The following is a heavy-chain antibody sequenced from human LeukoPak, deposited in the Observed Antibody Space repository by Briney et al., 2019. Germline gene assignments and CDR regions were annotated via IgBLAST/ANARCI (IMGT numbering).Heavy chain of an antibody. V-gene: IGHV4-59*01. CDR3: ARDKIVVVPAASYYYGMDV. CDR2: IYYSVST. Sequence: SETLSLTCTLSGGSISSYYWSWIRQPPGEGLEWIGYIYYSVSTNYNPSLKSRVTISVDTSKSQVSLKLSSVTAADTAVYYCARDKIVVVPAASYYYGMDVWGQGTTVTVSS. CDR1: GGSISSYY. J-gene: IGHJ6*02. D-gene: IGHD2-2*01.